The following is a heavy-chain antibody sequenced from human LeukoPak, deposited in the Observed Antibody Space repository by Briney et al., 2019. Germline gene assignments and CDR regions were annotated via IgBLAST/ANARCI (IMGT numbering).Heavy chain of an antibody. CDR2: IYYSGST. CDR3: ARDAAYYDILTSYYDY. CDR1: GGSISSSSYY. D-gene: IGHD3-9*01. V-gene: IGHV4-39*07. Sequence: SETLSLTCSVSGGSISSSSYYWGWIRQPPGKGLEWIGSIYYSGSTYYNPSLKSRFTISVDTSKNQFSLKLSSVTAADTAVYYCARDAAYYDILTSYYDYWSQGTLVTVSS. J-gene: IGHJ4*02.